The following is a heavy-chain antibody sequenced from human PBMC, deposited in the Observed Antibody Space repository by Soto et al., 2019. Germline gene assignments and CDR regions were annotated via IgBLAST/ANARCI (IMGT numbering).Heavy chain of an antibody. J-gene: IGHJ4*02. V-gene: IGHV3-74*01. CDR2: IDHDGPT. CDR1: GFTFSNYW. CDR3: VRDSHCDY. Sequence: EVQLVESGGGLVQPGGSLRLSCAGSGFTFSNYWMHWVRQAPGKGLEWVSRIDHDGPTDYADSVRGRFTISRDNAENTLYLQMNSLRPKDTAVYYCVRDSHCDYGGQGTLVTVSS.